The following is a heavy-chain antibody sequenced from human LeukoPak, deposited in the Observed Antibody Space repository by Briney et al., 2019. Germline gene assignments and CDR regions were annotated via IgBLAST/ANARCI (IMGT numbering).Heavy chain of an antibody. CDR2: IKQDESEK. CDR1: GFTFISYW. D-gene: IGHD1-1*01. V-gene: IGHV3-7*01. Sequence: GGSLRLSCADSGFTFISYWMSWVRQAPGKGLEWVANIKQDESEKYYVDSVKGRFTISRDNAKNSLYLQMNSLRAEDTAVYYCARDKIEGPTKLDYWGQGILVTVSS. J-gene: IGHJ4*02. CDR3: ARDKIEGPTKLDY.